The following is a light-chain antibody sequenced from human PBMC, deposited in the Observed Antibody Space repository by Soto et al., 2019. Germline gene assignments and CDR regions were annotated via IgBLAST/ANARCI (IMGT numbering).Light chain of an antibody. V-gene: IGLV2-8*01. CDR1: SSDVGGYNY. CDR2: EVS. CDR3: SSYAGSNHNWV. Sequence: SALTQPPSASGSPGQSVTISCTGTSSDVGGYNYVSWYQQHPGKAPKLMIYEVSKRPSGVPDRFSGSKSGNTASLTVSGLQAEDEADYYCSSYAGSNHNWVFGGGTKVTVL. J-gene: IGLJ3*02.